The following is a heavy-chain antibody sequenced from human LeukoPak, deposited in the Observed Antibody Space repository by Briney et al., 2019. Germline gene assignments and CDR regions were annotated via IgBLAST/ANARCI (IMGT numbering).Heavy chain of an antibody. J-gene: IGHJ4*02. V-gene: IGHV4-39*01. D-gene: IGHD6-25*01. CDR3: ARHGSLSSGLYI. CDR1: GSSISSSFYY. CDR2: VYYSGST. Sequence: SETLSLTCTVSGSSISSSFYYWGWIRQPPGKGLEWIGSVYYSGSTYNNPSLESPVTISVDTSRNQFSLKVNSVTAADTAVYYCARHGSLSSGLYIGGQGTLVTVSS.